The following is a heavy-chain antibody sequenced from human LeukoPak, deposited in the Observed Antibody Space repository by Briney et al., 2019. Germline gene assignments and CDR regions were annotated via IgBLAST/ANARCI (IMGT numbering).Heavy chain of an antibody. CDR1: GDPIINNN. Sequence: SDTQAMSVNLSGDPIINNNWSWIRQPPGKGLEWIGCVYYSGNTNYNPSLKSRVTISVYTSRNQFSLKLSSVAAADTAVYYCARDKRYFGWFDPWGRVTLVTVSS. D-gene: IGHD3-9*01. CDR3: ARDKRYFGWFDP. J-gene: IGHJ5*02. CDR2: VYYSGNT. V-gene: IGHV4-59*01.